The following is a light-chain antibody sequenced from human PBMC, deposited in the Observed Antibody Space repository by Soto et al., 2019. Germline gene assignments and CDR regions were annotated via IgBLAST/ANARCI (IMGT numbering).Light chain of an antibody. CDR2: GAY. J-gene: IGKJ1*01. V-gene: IGKV3-15*01. CDR3: QQYINWPRT. CDR1: ESVGSA. Sequence: DIVMTQSPVTLSVSPGEIATVSCRASESVGSALAWYQQKPGQAPRLLIYGAYTRATGVSARFSGSGSGTEFTLTISGLQSEDLAVYHCQQYINWPRTFGQGTKVEIK.